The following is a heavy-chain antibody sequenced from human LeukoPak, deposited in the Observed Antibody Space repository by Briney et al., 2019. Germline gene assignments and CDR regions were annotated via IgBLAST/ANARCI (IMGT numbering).Heavy chain of an antibody. D-gene: IGHD3-3*01. Sequence: GGSLRLSCAASGFMLSRYSMNWVRQAPGRGPEWISYITGAGDGMLYADSVKGRYTVSRDNAKNSLYLEMKSLRDEDTALYYCTRGFWSGYDDSFDLWGQGTKVTVSS. V-gene: IGHV3-48*02. CDR1: GFMLSRYS. CDR3: TRGFWSGYDDSFDL. J-gene: IGHJ3*01. CDR2: ITGAGDGM.